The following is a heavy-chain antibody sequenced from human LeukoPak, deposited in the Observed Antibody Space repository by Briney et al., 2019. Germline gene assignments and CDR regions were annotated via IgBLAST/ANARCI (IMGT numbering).Heavy chain of an antibody. V-gene: IGHV3-23*01. CDR2: ISASANST. D-gene: IGHD2-2*01. Sequence: GGSLRLSCAASGFTFDIYAMTWVRQAPGKGPEWVSGISASANSTYYADSVQGRFIISRDNSKNNLYLQMNSLRVDDMAVYYCARGPSCTSTSCYVIGALDIWGLGTTVTVSS. J-gene: IGHJ3*02. CDR1: GFTFDIYA. CDR3: ARGPSCTSTSCYVIGALDI.